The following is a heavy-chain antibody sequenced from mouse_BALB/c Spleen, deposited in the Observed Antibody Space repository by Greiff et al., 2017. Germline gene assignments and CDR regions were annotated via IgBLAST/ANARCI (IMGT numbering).Heavy chain of an antibody. CDR3: ARMDYRYGRGYYYAMDY. J-gene: IGHJ4*01. CDR2: INPSTGYT. D-gene: IGHD2-14*01. Sequence: VQLQQSGAELAKPGASVKMSCKASGYTFTSYWMHWVKQRPGQGLEWIGYINPSTGYTEYNQKFKDKATLTADKSSSTAYMQLSSLTSEDSAVYYCARMDYRYGRGYYYAMDYWGQGTSVTVSS. CDR1: GYTFTSYW. V-gene: IGHV1-7*01.